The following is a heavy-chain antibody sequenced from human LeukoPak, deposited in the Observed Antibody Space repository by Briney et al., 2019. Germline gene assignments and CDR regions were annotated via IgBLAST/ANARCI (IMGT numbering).Heavy chain of an antibody. D-gene: IGHD5-24*01. V-gene: IGHV6-1*01. CDR2: TYYNSNWYT. CDR1: GDSVSTNSAG. Sequence: SQTLSLTSAISGDSVSTNSAGWNWIRQSPSRGLEWLGRTYYNSNWYTDYAASVKSRITLNPDTSKNQFSLQLNSVTPEDTAVYYCARGWLQSGFDYWGQGTLVTVSS. J-gene: IGHJ4*02. CDR3: ARGWLQSGFDY.